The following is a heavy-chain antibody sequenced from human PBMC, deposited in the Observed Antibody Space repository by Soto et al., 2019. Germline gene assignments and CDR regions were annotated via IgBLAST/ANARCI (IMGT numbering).Heavy chain of an antibody. CDR3: AREGGYDFWSAYDFDY. CDR2: IWYDGSKK. D-gene: IGHD3-3*01. V-gene: IGHV3-33*01. CDR1: GLTSSSNG. Sequence: QVQLVESGGGVVQPGRSRDSPVARPGLTSSSNGFTGVRKAQGKGLGWVEVIWYDGSKKYYADSVKGRFTISRDNSKNTLYLQMNSLRAEDTAVYYCAREGGYDFWSAYDFDYWGQGTLVTVSS. J-gene: IGHJ4*02.